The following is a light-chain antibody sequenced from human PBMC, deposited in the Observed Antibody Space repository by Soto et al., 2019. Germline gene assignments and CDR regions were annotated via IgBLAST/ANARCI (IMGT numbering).Light chain of an antibody. CDR3: QQRSNWPPST. J-gene: IGKJ4*01. Sequence: EFLLAQSPGTLSLSPGERATLACRASQSVSSSYLAWYQPKPGQAPSLIIYDASNRATGIPARFSGSGSGTDFTLTISSLEPEDFAAYDCQQRSNWPPSTFGGGTKVDIK. V-gene: IGKV3D-20*02. CDR2: DAS. CDR1: QSVSSSY.